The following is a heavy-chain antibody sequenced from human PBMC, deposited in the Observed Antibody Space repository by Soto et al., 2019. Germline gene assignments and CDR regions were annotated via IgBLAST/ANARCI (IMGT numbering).Heavy chain of an antibody. CDR1: GYMYSSYG. CDR2: ISAYNGDT. CDR3: ARGGRGVTLYFDY. Sequence: QVQLVQSGAEVKKPGASVKVSCKASGYMYSSYGISWVRQAPGQGLEWMGWISAYNGDTNYEQKFQGRVTMTRDTSTRTAYTELRSLRSDDTAVYYCARGGRGVTLYFDYWGQGTLVTVSS. J-gene: IGHJ4*02. V-gene: IGHV1-18*01. D-gene: IGHD3-10*01.